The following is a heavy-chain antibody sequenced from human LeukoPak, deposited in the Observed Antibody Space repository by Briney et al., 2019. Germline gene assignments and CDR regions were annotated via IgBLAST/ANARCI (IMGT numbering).Heavy chain of an antibody. CDR2: ISVFNGHT. Sequence: ASVKVSCKASGYTFTNYGMSWVRQAPGHGLEWMGSISVFNGHTKYSQKSQGRVTMTTDTSTSTAYMEVRSLRSDDTAVYYCARARLRRKYYYYMDVWGKGTTVTVSS. CDR1: GYTFTNYG. CDR3: ARARLRRKYYYYMDV. D-gene: IGHD5-12*01. V-gene: IGHV1-18*04. J-gene: IGHJ6*03.